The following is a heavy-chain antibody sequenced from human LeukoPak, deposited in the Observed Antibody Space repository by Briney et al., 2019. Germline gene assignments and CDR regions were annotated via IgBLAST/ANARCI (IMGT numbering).Heavy chain of an antibody. CDR3: ARHRSGSSWFAP. D-gene: IGHD6-19*01. J-gene: IGHJ5*02. CDR1: GGSISSYY. CDR2: IFDSGST. Sequence: PSETLSLTRTVSGGSISSYYWSWIRQPPGKGLEWIGYIFDSGSTNYNPSLKSRVTVSVDTSKSQFSLRLSSVTAADTAVYYCARHRSGSSWFAPWGQGTLVTVSS. V-gene: IGHV4-59*08.